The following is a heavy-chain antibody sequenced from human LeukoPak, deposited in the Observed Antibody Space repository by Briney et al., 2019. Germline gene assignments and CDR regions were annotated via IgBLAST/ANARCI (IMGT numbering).Heavy chain of an antibody. CDR2: VKSKADDGTT. D-gene: IGHD3-10*01. J-gene: IGHJ3*02. V-gene: IGHV3-15*01. Sequence: GGSLRLSCAASGFTFSSYGMHWVRQAPGKGLEWVGRVKSKADDGTTDYAAPVQGRFTISRDDSKNTLSLQMNSLKTEDTAVYYCATEGGSGSYYGDDAFDMWGQGTMVTVSS. CDR3: ATEGGSGSYYGDDAFDM. CDR1: GFTFSSYG.